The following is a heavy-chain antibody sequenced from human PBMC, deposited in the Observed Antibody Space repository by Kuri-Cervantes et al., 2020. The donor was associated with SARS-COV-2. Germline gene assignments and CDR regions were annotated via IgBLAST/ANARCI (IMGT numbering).Heavy chain of an antibody. V-gene: IGHV4-34*01. Sequence: ESLKISCAVYGGSFTDYYWSWIRQPPGKGLEWIGEINHSGSTNYNPSLKSRVTMSVDTSKNQFSLKLTSVTAADTAVYYCARVRRVRFLEWLIDYWGQGTLVTVSS. CDR2: INHSGST. J-gene: IGHJ4*02. D-gene: IGHD3-3*01. CDR3: ARVRRVRFLEWLIDY. CDR1: GGSFTDYY.